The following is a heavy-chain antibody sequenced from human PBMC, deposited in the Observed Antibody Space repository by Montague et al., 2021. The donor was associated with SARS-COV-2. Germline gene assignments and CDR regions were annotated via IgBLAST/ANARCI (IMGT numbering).Heavy chain of an antibody. Sequence: SETLSLTCIVSGGSVRSYYWSWIRQPPGKGLEWIGYIYDSGSTNYNPSLKSRVTISVDTSKNQFSLKLSSVTAADTAVYYCARESTVTTFGGPYYIDSWGQGTLVTVSA. J-gene: IGHJ4*02. V-gene: IGHV4-59*02. CDR1: GGSVRSYY. CDR3: ARESTVTTFGGPYYIDS. D-gene: IGHD4-17*01. CDR2: IYDSGST.